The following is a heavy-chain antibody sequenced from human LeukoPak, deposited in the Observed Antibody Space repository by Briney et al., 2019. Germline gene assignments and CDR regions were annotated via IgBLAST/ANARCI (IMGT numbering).Heavy chain of an antibody. J-gene: IGHJ4*02. CDR1: GFTVSSNY. CDR2: IYSGGST. CDR3: ARDGGTGIPFDY. V-gene: IGHV3-66*01. D-gene: IGHD1-1*01. Sequence: GGSLRLSCAASGFTVSSNYMSWVRQAPGKGLEWVSVIYSGGSTYYADSVKGRFTISRDNAKNSLYLQMNSLRAEDTAIYYCARDGGTGIPFDYWGQGTLVTVSS.